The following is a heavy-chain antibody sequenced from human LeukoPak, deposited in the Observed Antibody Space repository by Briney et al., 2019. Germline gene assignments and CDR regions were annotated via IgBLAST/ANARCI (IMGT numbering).Heavy chain of an antibody. J-gene: IGHJ1*01. CDR2: ISGSGGST. V-gene: IGHV3-23*01. CDR3: ARDGHYDILTAYFQA. CDR1: GFTFSSYA. Sequence: PGGSLRLSCAASGFTFSSYAMSWVRQAPGKGLEWVSAISGSGGSTYYADSVKGRFTISRDNSKNTLYLQMNSLRAEDTAVYYCARDGHYDILTAYFQAWGQGTLVTVSS. D-gene: IGHD3-9*01.